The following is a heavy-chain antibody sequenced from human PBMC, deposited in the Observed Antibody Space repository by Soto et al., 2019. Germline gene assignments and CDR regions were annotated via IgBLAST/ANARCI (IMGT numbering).Heavy chain of an antibody. V-gene: IGHV4-59*01. CDR2: IYDTGISGYTPST. Sequence: SETLSLTCTVSGGSITSSYWSWIRRPPGKGLEWIAYIYDTGISGYTPSTSYNPSLKSLVTMSVDTSKSQFSLKFTSVTAADTAVYYCARGEDAFFYYGLDVWGQGITVTVSS. CDR1: GGSITSSY. J-gene: IGHJ6*02. CDR3: ARGEDAFFYYGLDV.